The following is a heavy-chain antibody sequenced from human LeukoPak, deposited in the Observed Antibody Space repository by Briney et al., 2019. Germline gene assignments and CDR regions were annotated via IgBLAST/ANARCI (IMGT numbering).Heavy chain of an antibody. D-gene: IGHD3-16*01. V-gene: IGHV1-18*01. CDR3: ARDYRVSWGTTDYFDY. CDR1: GYTFTSYG. Sequence: ASVKVSCKASGYTFTSYGISWVRQVPGQGLEWMGWISAYNGNTNYAQKLQGRVTMTTDTSTSTAYMELRSLRSDDTAVYYCARDYRVSWGTTDYFDYWGQGTLVTVSS. J-gene: IGHJ4*02. CDR2: ISAYNGNT.